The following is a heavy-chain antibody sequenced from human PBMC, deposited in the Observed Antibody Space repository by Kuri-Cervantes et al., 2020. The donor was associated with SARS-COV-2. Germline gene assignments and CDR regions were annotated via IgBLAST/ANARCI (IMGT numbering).Heavy chain of an antibody. CDR1: GFTFSDYY. V-gene: IGHV3-11*06. D-gene: IGHD4-17*01. J-gene: IGHJ4*02. CDR2: ISSSSSYT. CDR3: ARDLSQYGDPGFDF. Sequence: GESLKISCAASGFTFSDYYMSWIRQAPGKGLEWVSYISSSSSYTNYADSVKGRFTISRDNAKNSLYLQMNSLRAEDTALYYCARDLSQYGDPGFDFWGQGTLVTVSS.